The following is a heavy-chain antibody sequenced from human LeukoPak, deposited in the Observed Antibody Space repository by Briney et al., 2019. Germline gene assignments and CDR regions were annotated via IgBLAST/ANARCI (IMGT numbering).Heavy chain of an antibody. V-gene: IGHV4-30-4*01. CDR3: ARAGAQGGLPGTD. CDR1: GGSISSGDYY. Sequence: SETLSLTCTVSGGSISSGDYYWSWIRQPPGKGLEWIGYIYYSGSTYYNPSLKSRVTISVDTSKNQFSLKLSSVPAADTAVYYCARAGAQGGLPGTDWGPGTPVTVSS. J-gene: IGHJ4*02. CDR2: IYYSGST. D-gene: IGHD1-1*01.